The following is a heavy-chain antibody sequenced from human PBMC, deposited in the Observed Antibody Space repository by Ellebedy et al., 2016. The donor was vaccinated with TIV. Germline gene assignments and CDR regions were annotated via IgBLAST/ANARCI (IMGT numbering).Heavy chain of an antibody. Sequence: GGSLRLSCAASGFTFSRYEMNWIRQAPGKGLEWVGRIKSYADGGTTDYATPVRGRFTISRNDSQSTLFLQVSSLKTEDTAVYYCTTDSPAYFSGSPGYPFDYWGQGTLVTVSS. CDR3: TTDSPAYFSGSPGYPFDY. CDR2: IKSYADGGTT. CDR1: GFTFSRYE. D-gene: IGHD3-9*01. J-gene: IGHJ4*02. V-gene: IGHV3-15*01.